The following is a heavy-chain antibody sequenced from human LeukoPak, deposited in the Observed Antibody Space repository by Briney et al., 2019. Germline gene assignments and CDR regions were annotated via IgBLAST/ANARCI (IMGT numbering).Heavy chain of an antibody. CDR2: ISRSNIYK. J-gene: IGHJ4*02. V-gene: IGHV3-21*01. D-gene: IGHD3-22*01. CDR3: ANSRYDSSGYYGIIGY. CDR1: GFTFDDYG. Sequence: GGSLRLSCAASGFTFDDYGMSWVRQAPGKGLEWVSSISRSNIYKYYADSVKGRFTISRDNAKNSLYLQMNSLRAEDTAVYYCANSRYDSSGYYGIIGYWGQGTLVTVSS.